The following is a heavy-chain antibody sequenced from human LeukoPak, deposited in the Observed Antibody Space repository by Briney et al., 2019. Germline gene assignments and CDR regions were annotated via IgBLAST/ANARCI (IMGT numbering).Heavy chain of an antibody. V-gene: IGHV4-34*01. CDR2: INHSGST. Sequence: SETPPLTRAVYGGSFSGYYWSWIRQPPGKGLEWIGEINHSGSTNYNPSLKSRVTISVDTSKNQFSLKLSSVTAADTAVYYCARAGDSSSWYYFDYWGQGTLVTVSS. CDR3: ARAGDSSSWYYFDY. CDR1: GGSFSGYY. J-gene: IGHJ4*02. D-gene: IGHD6-13*01.